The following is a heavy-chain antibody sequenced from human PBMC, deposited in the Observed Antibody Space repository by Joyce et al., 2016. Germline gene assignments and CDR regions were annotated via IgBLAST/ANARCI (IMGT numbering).Heavy chain of an antibody. CDR1: GFTFGDYA. D-gene: IGHD6-13*01. V-gene: IGHV3-49*03. Sequence: EVQLVESGGGLVEPGRSLRLSCTASGFTFGDYAMTWFRQARGKGLEWVGFIRSKIYGGTTGYAASVEGRFTISRDDAKSIVYLQMNSLKTEDTAVYYCTRDLSGIAAAGTFMKVDYWGQGTLVTVSS. CDR2: IRSKIYGGTT. CDR3: TRDLSGIAAAGTFMKVDY. J-gene: IGHJ4*02.